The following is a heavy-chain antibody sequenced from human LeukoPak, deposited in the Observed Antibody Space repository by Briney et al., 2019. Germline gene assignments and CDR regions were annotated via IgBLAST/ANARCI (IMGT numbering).Heavy chain of an antibody. CDR2: ITSGRSTI. J-gene: IGHJ4*02. D-gene: IGHD6-19*01. Sequence: PGGSLRLSCAASGFTFSNYAMSWGRPAPGKGLEWVSKITSGRSTIYYADSVKGRFAISRDNAKNSLYLQMNSLRAEDTAVYYCARDSESGWSDYWGQGTLVTVSS. CDR1: GFTFSNYA. CDR3: ARDSESGWSDY. V-gene: IGHV3-48*03.